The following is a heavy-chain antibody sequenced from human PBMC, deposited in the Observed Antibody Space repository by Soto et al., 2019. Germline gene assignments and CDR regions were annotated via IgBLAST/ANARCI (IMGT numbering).Heavy chain of an antibody. CDR2: ISGSGGST. CDR3: ARDFGYYDSSGYYY. Sequence: GGSLRLSCAASGFTFSSYAMSWVRQAPGKGLEWVSAISGSGGSTYYADSVKGRFTISRDDSKNTLYLQMNSLRAEDTAVYYCARDFGYYDSSGYYYRGPGTPVPVSS. V-gene: IGHV3-23*01. D-gene: IGHD3-22*01. CDR1: GFTFSSYA. J-gene: IGHJ4*02.